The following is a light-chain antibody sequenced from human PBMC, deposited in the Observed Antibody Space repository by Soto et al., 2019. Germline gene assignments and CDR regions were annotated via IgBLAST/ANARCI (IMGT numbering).Light chain of an antibody. J-gene: IGKJ1*01. CDR3: QQIYAAPVT. Sequence: DIQMTPSPSSLSASVGDRVTITCRASQSISSCLNWYQQKPGKAPNLLIYGASNLQSGVPSRFSGSESGTDFILTISSLQPEDFATYYCQQIYAAPVTFGQGTKVEIK. V-gene: IGKV1-39*01. CDR1: QSISSC. CDR2: GAS.